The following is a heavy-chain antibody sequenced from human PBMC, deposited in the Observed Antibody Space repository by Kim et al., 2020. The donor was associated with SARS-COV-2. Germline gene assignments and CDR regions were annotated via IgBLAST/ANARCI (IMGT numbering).Heavy chain of an antibody. J-gene: IGHJ4*02. CDR3: ARRGRYYYDSSGPYAFDY. D-gene: IGHD3-22*01. V-gene: IGHV4-34*01. Sequence: KSRVTRSVDTSKNQFSLKLSSVTAADTAVYYCARRGRYYYDSSGPYAFDYWGQGTLVTVSS.